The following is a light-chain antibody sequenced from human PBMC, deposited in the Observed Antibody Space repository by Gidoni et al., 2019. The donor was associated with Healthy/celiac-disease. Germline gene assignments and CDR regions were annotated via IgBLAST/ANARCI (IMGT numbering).Light chain of an antibody. Sequence: NFMLTQPHSVSESQGKTVTISCTGSSGSIASNYVKCYQQRPGSAPTTVIYEANQRPSGVPDRFSGSIDSSSNSASLTISGLKTEDEADYYCQSYDSSNGEGVFGGGTKLTVL. V-gene: IGLV6-57*02. CDR2: EAN. J-gene: IGLJ3*02. CDR1: SGSIASNY. CDR3: QSYDSSNGEGV.